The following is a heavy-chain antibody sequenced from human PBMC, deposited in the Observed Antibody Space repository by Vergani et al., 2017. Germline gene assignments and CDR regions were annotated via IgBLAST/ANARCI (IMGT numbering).Heavy chain of an antibody. CDR1: GGTFSSYA. V-gene: IGHV1-18*01. D-gene: IGHD6-13*01. CDR2: ISAYNGNT. CDR3: ARDLYSSWYVYYYGMDV. J-gene: IGHJ6*02. Sequence: QVQLVQSGAEVKKPGSSVKVSCKASGGTFSSYAISWVRQAPGQGLEWMGWISAYNGNTNYAQKLQGRVTMTTDTSTSTAYMELRSLRSDDTAVYYCARDLYSSWYVYYYGMDVWGQGTTVTVSS.